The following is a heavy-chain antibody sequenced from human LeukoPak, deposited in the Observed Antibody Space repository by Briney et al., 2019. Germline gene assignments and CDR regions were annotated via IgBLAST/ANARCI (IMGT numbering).Heavy chain of an antibody. D-gene: IGHD3-10*01. CDR2: INPNSGGT. V-gene: IGHV1-2*02. CDR1: GYTFTGYY. Sequence: ASVKVSCKASGYTFTGYYMHWVRQAPGQGLEWMGWINPNSGGTNYAQKFQGRVTMTRDTSISTAYMELSRLRSDDTAVYYCAREEYYYGSGIIYWGQGTLVTVSS. CDR3: AREEYYYGSGIIY. J-gene: IGHJ4*02.